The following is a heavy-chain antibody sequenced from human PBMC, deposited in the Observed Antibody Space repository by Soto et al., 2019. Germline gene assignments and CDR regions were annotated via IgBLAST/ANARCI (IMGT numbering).Heavy chain of an antibody. D-gene: IGHD3-22*01. CDR1: GGSISSGGYY. V-gene: IGHV4-31*03. J-gene: IGHJ4*02. CDR2: IYYSGST. Sequence: QVQLQESGPGLVKPSQTLSLTCTVSGGSISSGGYYWSWIRQHPGKGLEWIGYIYYSGSTYYNPSLKPRVTISLDTSKNQFYLKLSSVTAADTAVYYCASVGLGYYYSSGHFDYWGQGTLVTVSS. CDR3: ASVGLGYYYSSGHFDY.